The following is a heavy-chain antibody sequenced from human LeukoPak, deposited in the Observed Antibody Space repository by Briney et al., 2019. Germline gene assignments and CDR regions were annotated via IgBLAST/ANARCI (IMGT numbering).Heavy chain of an antibody. CDR1: GGSISSGGYY. CDR2: IYYSGST. Sequence: SETLSLSCTVSGGSISSGGYYWSWIRQHPGKGLEWIGYIYYSGSTYYNPSLKSRVTISVDTSKNQFSLKLSSVTAADTAVYYCARVVGVLRFLEWFGDAFDIWGQGTMVTVSS. V-gene: IGHV4-31*03. D-gene: IGHD3-3*01. CDR3: ARVVGVLRFLEWFGDAFDI. J-gene: IGHJ3*02.